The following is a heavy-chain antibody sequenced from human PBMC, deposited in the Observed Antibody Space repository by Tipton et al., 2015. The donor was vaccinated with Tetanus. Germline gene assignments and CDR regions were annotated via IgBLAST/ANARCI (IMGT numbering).Heavy chain of an antibody. CDR2: IDYSGST. CDR3: AREVVRGSGSYYNYGLDA. V-gene: IGHV4-31*02. Sequence: LRLSCSVSGGSISSGDYWSWIRQLPGKGLEWIGYIDYSGSTYYNPSLNSRVTISVDTSKNQFSLELSSVTAADTAVYYCAREVVRGSGSYYNYGLDAWGQGTTVTVSS. CDR1: GGSISSGDY. D-gene: IGHD3-10*01. J-gene: IGHJ6*02.